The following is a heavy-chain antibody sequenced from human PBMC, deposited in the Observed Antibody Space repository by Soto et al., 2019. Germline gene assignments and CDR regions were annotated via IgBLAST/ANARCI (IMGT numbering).Heavy chain of an antibody. Sequence: EVQLLESGGALVQPGGSLRLSCAASGFTFNSYAMSWVRQSPGKGLEWVSSITGSGTNEYYAEYGKGRFTMSSDNSTSTLYLQVNSLGAEDTAVYSCAKGANSGTRAGCDCWGQGTLVTVSS. D-gene: IGHD1-26*01. CDR1: GFTFNSYA. J-gene: IGHJ4*02. CDR3: AKGANSGTRAGCDC. CDR2: ITGSGTNE. V-gene: IGHV3-23*01.